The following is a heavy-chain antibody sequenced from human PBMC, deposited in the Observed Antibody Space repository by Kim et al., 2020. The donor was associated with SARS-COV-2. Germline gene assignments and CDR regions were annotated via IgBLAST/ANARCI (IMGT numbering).Heavy chain of an antibody. CDR3: ARETQDLLRFLRAFDI. Sequence: SVKVSCKASGGTFSSYAISWVRQAPGQGLEWMGGIIPIFGTANYAQKFQGRVTITADESTSTAYMELSSLRSEDTAVYYCARETQDLLRFLRAFDIWGQGTMVTVSS. D-gene: IGHD3-3*01. CDR2: IIPIFGTA. J-gene: IGHJ3*02. V-gene: IGHV1-69*13. CDR1: GGTFSSYA.